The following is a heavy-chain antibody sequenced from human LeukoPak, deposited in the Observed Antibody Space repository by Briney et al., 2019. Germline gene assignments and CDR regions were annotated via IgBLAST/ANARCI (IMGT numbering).Heavy chain of an antibody. V-gene: IGHV1-2*02. Sequence: ASVKVSCKASGYTFTGYYMHWVRRAPGQGLEWMGWINPNSGGTNYAQKFQGRVTMTRDTSISTAYMELSRLRSDDTAVYYCARVHGLAAAGKFDYWGQGTLVTVSS. J-gene: IGHJ4*02. CDR1: GYTFTGYY. CDR3: ARVHGLAAAGKFDY. D-gene: IGHD6-13*01. CDR2: INPNSGGT.